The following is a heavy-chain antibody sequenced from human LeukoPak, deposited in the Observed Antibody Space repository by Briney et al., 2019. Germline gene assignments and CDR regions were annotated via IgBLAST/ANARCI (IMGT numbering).Heavy chain of an antibody. CDR2: VSYDGGHK. CDR1: GFSLNEYG. D-gene: IGHD3-22*01. CDR3: ARDRINMMVLGHDSGLDF. Sequence: TGGSLRLSCVGSGFSLNEYGIHWVRQAPGKGLEWVAVVSYDGGHKYYVDSVKGRFTISRDTSSDTVSLQMNSLRVEDTAVYYCARDRINMMVLGHDSGLDFWGQGTLVTVSS. J-gene: IGHJ4*02. V-gene: IGHV3-30*03.